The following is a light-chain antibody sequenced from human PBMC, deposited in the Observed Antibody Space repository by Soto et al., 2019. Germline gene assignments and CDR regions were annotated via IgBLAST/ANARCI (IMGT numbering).Light chain of an antibody. CDR2: GNS. CDR1: SSNIGAGYD. Sequence: QSVLTQPPAVSGAPGQRVTISCTGSSSNIGAGYDVHWYQQLPGTVPKLFIYGNSNRPSGVPDRFSGSKSGTSASLAITGLQAEDEADYYCQSYDSRLSAYVFGTGPKVTVL. V-gene: IGLV1-40*01. J-gene: IGLJ1*01. CDR3: QSYDSRLSAYV.